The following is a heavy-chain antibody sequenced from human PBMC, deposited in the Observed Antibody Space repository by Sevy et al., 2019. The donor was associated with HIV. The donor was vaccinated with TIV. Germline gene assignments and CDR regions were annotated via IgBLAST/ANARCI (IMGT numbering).Heavy chain of an antibody. D-gene: IGHD4-17*01. CDR2: IWFDGSNT. CDR1: GFTFSSYG. J-gene: IGHJ4*02. Sequence: GGSLRLSCAASGFTFSSYGMHWVRQAPGKGLEWVALIWFDGSNTYYADSVKSRFTISRDIAKNTLHLQMNSLRGEDTAVYYCARDLEFYDNGDYGPAFMPDYWGQGTLVTVSS. CDR3: ARDLEFYDNGDYGPAFMPDY. V-gene: IGHV3-33*01.